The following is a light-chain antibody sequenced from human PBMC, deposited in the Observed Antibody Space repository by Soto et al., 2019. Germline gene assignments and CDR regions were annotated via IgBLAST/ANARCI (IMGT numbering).Light chain of an antibody. CDR1: HTIDNY. V-gene: IGKV1-5*01. CDR3: QKHNTYSHT. Sequence: DIQMTQSPSSLSASVGDRVTITCRASHTIDNYLNWYQQKPGKAPKLLMYDGSSLASGVPSRFSGSGSGTEFTLTISNLQPEDFATYYCQKHNTYSHTFGQGTRLEIK. J-gene: IGKJ5*01. CDR2: DGS.